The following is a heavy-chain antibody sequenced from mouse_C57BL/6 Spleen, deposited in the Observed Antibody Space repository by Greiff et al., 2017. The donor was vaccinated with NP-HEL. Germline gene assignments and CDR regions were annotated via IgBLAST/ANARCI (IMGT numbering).Heavy chain of an antibody. CDR1: GYTFTSYW. J-gene: IGHJ1*03. CDR2: IDPSDSYT. Sequence: QVQLQQPGAELVMPGASVKLSCKASGYTFTSYWMHWVKQRPGQGLEWIGEIDPSDSYTNYNKKCKGKSTLTVDKCSSTAYIQLSSLTSEHSAVYSSAFFTTVLAIWYFDVWGTGTTLTVSS. CDR3: AFFTTVLAIWYFDV. D-gene: IGHD1-1*01. V-gene: IGHV1-69*01.